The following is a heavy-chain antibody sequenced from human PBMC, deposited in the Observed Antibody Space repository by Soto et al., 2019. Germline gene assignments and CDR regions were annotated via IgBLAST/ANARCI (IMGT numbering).Heavy chain of an antibody. V-gene: IGHV3-7*01. D-gene: IGHD4-17*01. J-gene: IGHJ4*02. Sequence: AGGSLRLSCAASGFTFSSYWMSWVRQAPGKGLEWVANIKQDGSEKYYVDSVKGRFTISRDNAKNSLYLQMNSLRAEDTAVYYCARGWRSSLATVTTPFWYWGQGTLVTVSS. CDR3: ARGWRSSLATVTTPFWY. CDR2: IKQDGSEK. CDR1: GFTFSSYW.